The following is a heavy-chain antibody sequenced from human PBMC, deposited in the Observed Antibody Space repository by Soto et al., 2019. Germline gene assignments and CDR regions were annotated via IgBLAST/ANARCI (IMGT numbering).Heavy chain of an antibody. V-gene: IGHV4-61*01. CDR2: INYGEST. D-gene: IGHD3-10*01. J-gene: IGHJ6*02. CDR1: GDAVNSPKYY. CDR3: AIDYRGIDYAGSFYYYGLDV. Sequence: SETLSLTCTVSGDAVNSPKYYWSWIRQPPGKGLEWIGYINYGESTNYNPSLKSRVTLSVDTSKSQFSLQLTSVTPADTAIYFCAIDYRGIDYAGSFYYYGLDVWGQGTTVTVSS.